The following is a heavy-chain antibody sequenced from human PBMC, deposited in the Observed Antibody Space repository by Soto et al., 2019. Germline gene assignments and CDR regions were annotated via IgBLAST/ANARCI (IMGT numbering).Heavy chain of an antibody. V-gene: IGHV1-69*12. D-gene: IGHD2-21*01. CDR1: GGTFSSYA. J-gene: IGHJ4*02. CDR2: IIPIFGTA. Sequence: QVQLVQSGAAVKKPGSSVKVSCKASGGTFSSYAISWVRQAPGQGLEWMGGIIPIFGTANYAQKFQGRVTITADESTSTAYMELGSLRSEDTAVYYWARDLGGDESSYFVYGGQGTLVTVSS. CDR3: ARDLGGDESSYFVY.